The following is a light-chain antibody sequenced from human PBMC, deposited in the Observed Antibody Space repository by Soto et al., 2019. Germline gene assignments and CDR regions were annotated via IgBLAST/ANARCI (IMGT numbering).Light chain of an antibody. CDR1: NIGSKN. J-gene: IGLJ2*01. Sequence: SYELTQPLSVSVALGQTARITCGGNNIGSKNVYWYQQKPGQAPVLVIYRDSNRPSGIPERVSGSNSGNTATLTISRAQAGDEADYYCQVWDSSTVVFGGGTQLPVL. V-gene: IGLV3-9*01. CDR3: QVWDSSTVV. CDR2: RDS.